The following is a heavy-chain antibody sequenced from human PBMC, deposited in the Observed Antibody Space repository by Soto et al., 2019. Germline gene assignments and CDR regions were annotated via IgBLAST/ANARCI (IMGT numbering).Heavy chain of an antibody. CDR1: GFTFSSSA. CDR3: AAFDPGPMGFDP. D-gene: IGHD3-9*01. CDR2: IVVGSGNT. Sequence: VKVSCKASGFTFSSSAVQWVRQARGQRLEWIGKIVVGSGNTNYAQKFQERVTITRDMSTSTAYMELSSLRSEDTAFYYCAAFDPGPMGFDPWGQGTLVTVSS. J-gene: IGHJ5*02. V-gene: IGHV1-58*01.